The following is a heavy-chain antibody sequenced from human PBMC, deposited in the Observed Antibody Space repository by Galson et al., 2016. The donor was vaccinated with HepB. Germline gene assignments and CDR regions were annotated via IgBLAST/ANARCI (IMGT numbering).Heavy chain of an antibody. Sequence: SLRLSCAASGFTFGSYETSWVRQAPGRGLEWISYIDSSGGTMFYADSVKGRFTISRDNANNSLFLEMNNLRAVDTAIYYCARSFAGYIPGDDSWGQGTLVTVSS. J-gene: IGHJ4*02. CDR3: ARSFAGYIPGDDS. CDR2: IDSSGGTM. CDR1: GFTFGSYE. D-gene: IGHD5-18*01. V-gene: IGHV3-48*03.